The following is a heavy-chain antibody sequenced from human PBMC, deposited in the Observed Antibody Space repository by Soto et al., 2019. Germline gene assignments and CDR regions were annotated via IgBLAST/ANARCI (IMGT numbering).Heavy chain of an antibody. D-gene: IGHD3-16*01. CDR1: GGSISSSSYY. CDR3: ARLIVLSGFFAP. CDR2: IYYSGST. V-gene: IGHV4-39*01. Sequence: SETLSLTCTVSGGSISSSSYYWGWIRQPPGKGLEWIGSIYYSGSTYYNPSLKSRVTISVDTSKNQFSLKLSSVTAADTAVYYCARLIVLSGFFAPWAQRTLVTVSS. J-gene: IGHJ5*02.